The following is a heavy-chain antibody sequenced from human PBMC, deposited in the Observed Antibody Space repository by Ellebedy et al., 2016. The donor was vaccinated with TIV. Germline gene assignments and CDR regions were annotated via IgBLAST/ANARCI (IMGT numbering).Heavy chain of an antibody. V-gene: IGHV3-21*06. CDR2: ISSTSSHI. J-gene: IGHJ4*02. D-gene: IGHD2-2*01. Sequence: GGSLRLSXAASGFTVSSNYMSWVRQAPGKGLEWVSYISSTSSHIYYADSVQGRFTISRDNAKNTLFLQVNSLRAEDTAVYYCARDTCFSTSCYSDYWGQGALVTVSS. CDR3: ARDTCFSTSCYSDY. CDR1: GFTVSSNY.